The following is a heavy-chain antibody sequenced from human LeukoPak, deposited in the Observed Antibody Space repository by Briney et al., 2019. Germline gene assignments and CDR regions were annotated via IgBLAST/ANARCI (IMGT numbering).Heavy chain of an antibody. V-gene: IGHV4-4*07. CDR2: IYTSGST. CDR3: ARDGGSYYDFWSGYYTSNWFDP. Sequence: SETLSLTCTVSGGSISSYYWGWIRQPAGKGLEWIGRIYTSGSTNYNPSLKSRVTMSVDTSKNQFSLKLSSVTAADTAVYYCARDGGSYYDFWSGYYTSNWFDPWGQGTLVTVSS. CDR1: GGSISSYY. D-gene: IGHD3-3*01. J-gene: IGHJ5*02.